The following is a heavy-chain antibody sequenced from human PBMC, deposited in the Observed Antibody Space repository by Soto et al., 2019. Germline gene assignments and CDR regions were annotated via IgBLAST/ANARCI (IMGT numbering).Heavy chain of an antibody. CDR1: GFTLGDYA. D-gene: IGHD1-26*01. CDR3: KCHRGRYRLPYYSGRHH. Sequence: PGGSLRLSCTASGFTLGDYAMSWFRQAPGKGREWVGFIRSKAYGGTTEYAASVKGRFTISRDDSKSIAYLQVNSLKTEDTAVYYCKCHRGRYRLPYYSGRHHWGQGTTVTVSS. J-gene: IGHJ6*01. V-gene: IGHV3-49*03. CDR2: IRSKAYGGTT.